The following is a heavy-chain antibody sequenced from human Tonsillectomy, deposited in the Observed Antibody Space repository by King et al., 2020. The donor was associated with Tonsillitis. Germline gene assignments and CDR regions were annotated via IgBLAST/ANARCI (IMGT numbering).Heavy chain of an antibody. CDR1: GFTFSSYA. D-gene: IGHD3-3*01. Sequence: VQLVQSGGGVVQPGRSLRLSCAASGFTFSSYAMHWVRQAPGKGLEWVAVISYAGSNKYYADSVKGRFTISRDNSKNTLYLQMNSLRAEDTAVYYCAREASWSGYLGYFDYWGQGTLVTVSS. V-gene: IGHV3-30*01. CDR2: ISYAGSNK. J-gene: IGHJ4*02. CDR3: AREASWSGYLGYFDY.